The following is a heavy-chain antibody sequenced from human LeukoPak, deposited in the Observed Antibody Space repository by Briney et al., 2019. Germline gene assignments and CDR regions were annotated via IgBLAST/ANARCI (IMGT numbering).Heavy chain of an antibody. CDR3: AKGSGINHYHWIDP. J-gene: IGHJ5*02. CDR2: NSGGGGST. V-gene: IGHV3-23*01. CDR1: EFTFSNYA. D-gene: IGHD1-14*01. Sequence: GGSLRLSCAASEFTFSNYAMNWVRQAPGKGLECVSGNSGGGGSTYYADSVKGRFTISRDNSKNTLYLQMDSLRAEDTALYYCAKGSGINHYHWIDPWGQGTLVTVSS.